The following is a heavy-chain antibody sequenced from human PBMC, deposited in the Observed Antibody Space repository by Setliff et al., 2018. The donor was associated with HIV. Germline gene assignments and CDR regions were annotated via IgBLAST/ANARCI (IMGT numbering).Heavy chain of an antibody. J-gene: IGHJ6*04. V-gene: IGHV1-8*01. CDR3: ASGKGVRGVIIRGGLDV. CDR2: MNPNSGAT. CDR1: GHPFSNYD. D-gene: IGHD3-10*01. Sequence: GASVKVSCKTSGHPFSNYDIIWVRRATGQGLEWMGWMNPNSGATGYAQKFKDRFIMTRDTSISTAYMELSSLPSEDTAVYYCASGKGVRGVIIRGGLDVWGKGTTVTVSS.